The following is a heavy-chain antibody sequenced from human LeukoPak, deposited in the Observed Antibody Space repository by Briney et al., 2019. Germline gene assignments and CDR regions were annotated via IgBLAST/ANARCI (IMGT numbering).Heavy chain of an antibody. J-gene: IGHJ5*01. D-gene: IGHD3-22*01. CDR3: ARDGRWLFSDS. V-gene: IGHV3-48*03. CDR2: ISSSGSTI. Sequence: RTGGSLRLSCAASGFTFSSYEMTGVGQAPGKGLEWVSYISSSGSTIYYADSGKGRFTISRDNAKNSLYLQMNSLRAEDTAVYYCARDGRWLFSDSWGQGTLVTVSS. CDR1: GFTFSSYE.